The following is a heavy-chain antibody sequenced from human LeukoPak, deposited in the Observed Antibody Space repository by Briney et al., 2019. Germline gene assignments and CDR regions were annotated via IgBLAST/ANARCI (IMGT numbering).Heavy chain of an antibody. J-gene: IGHJ4*02. D-gene: IGHD5-12*01. Sequence: GSSLKVSCKASGGTFSSYAISWVRQAPGQGLEWMGGIIPIFGTANYAQKFQGRVTITTDESTSTAYMELSSLRSEDTAVYYCARFRPSGYFGYFDYWGQGTLVTVSS. V-gene: IGHV1-69*05. CDR1: GGTFSSYA. CDR3: ARFRPSGYFGYFDY. CDR2: IIPIFGTA.